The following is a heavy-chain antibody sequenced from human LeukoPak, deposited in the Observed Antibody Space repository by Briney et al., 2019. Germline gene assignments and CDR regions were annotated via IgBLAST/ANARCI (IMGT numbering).Heavy chain of an antibody. J-gene: IGHJ4*02. CDR2: IYNSVNT. D-gene: IGHD6-13*01. CDR3: ARVSSSRRYFDY. Sequence: PSETLSLTCTVSTDSISSYYWNWIRQPPGKGLEWVGYIYNSVNTRYNPSLQSRVTISVDTSKNQFSLKLSSVTAADTAVYYCARVSSSRRYFDYWGQGTLVTVSS. CDR1: TDSISSYY. V-gene: IGHV4-59*13.